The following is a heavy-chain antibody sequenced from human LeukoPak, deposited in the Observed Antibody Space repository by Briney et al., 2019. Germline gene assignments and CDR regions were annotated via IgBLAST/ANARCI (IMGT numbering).Heavy chain of an antibody. CDR3: YGGNAEN. V-gene: IGHV3-74*01. CDR1: GFTFSSYW. D-gene: IGHD4-23*01. J-gene: IGHJ1*01. Sequence: GGSLRLSCAASGFTFSSYWMHWVRQAPGKGLVWVSGINTDGSSTNYADSVKGRFTISRDNAKNTLYLQMNSLRAEDTAEYYCYGGNAENWGQGTLVTVSS. CDR2: INTDGSST.